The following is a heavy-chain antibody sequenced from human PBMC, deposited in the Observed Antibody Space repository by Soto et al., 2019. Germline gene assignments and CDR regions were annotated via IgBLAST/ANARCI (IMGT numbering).Heavy chain of an antibody. CDR1: GFPFSSYA. Sequence: PGGSLSLSCAASGFPFSSYAMSWVRQAPGKGLEWVSAVSGSGGSTYYADSVKGRFTISRDNSKNTLYLQMNSLRAEDTAVYYCAKVGITMIVVVITHFDYWGQGTLVTVSS. J-gene: IGHJ4*02. V-gene: IGHV3-23*01. CDR3: AKVGITMIVVVITHFDY. CDR2: VSGSGGST. D-gene: IGHD3-22*01.